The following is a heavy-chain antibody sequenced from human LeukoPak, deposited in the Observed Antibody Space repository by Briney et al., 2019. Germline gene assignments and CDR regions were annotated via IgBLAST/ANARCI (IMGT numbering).Heavy chain of an antibody. CDR3: ARSGYTISAYHSDF. CDR2: IYTTGRT. Sequence: SETLSLTCDVSGVSIRSYWWSWVRKRAGKGLEWIGRIYTTGRTNYSPSFQSRVTMSIDMSSNQFSLTLSSVTAADTAVYYCARSGYTISAYHSDFWGQGAPVTFS. CDR1: GVSIRSYW. V-gene: IGHV4-4*07. J-gene: IGHJ4*02. D-gene: IGHD5-18*01.